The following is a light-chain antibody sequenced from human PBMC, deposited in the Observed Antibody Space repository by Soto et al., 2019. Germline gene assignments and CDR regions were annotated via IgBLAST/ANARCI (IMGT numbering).Light chain of an antibody. CDR2: AAS. Sequence: DIQLTQSPSFLSASVGDRVTLTCRASQDISSYLAWYQLRPGKAPKLLIYAASTLQSGVPSRFSGSGSGTEFTLTISTLQPEDFATYHCQQLNFYPYTFGQGTKLEIK. J-gene: IGKJ2*01. CDR3: QQLNFYPYT. V-gene: IGKV1-9*01. CDR1: QDISSY.